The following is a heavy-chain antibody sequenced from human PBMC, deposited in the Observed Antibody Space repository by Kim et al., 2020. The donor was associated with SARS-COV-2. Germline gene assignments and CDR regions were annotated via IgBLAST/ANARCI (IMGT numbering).Heavy chain of an antibody. CDR3: AIGGSGSYHPVNYGMDV. Sequence: GGSLRLSCAASGFTFSSYAMSWVRQAPGKGLEWVSAISGSGGSTYYADSVKGRFTISRDNSKNTLYLQMNSLRAEDTAVYYCAIGGSGSYHPVNYGMDVWGQGTTVTVSS. J-gene: IGHJ6*02. V-gene: IGHV3-23*01. CDR1: GFTFSSYA. D-gene: IGHD3-10*01. CDR2: ISGSGGST.